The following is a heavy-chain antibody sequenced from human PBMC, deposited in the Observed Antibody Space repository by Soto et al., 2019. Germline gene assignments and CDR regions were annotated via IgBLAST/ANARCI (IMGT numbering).Heavy chain of an antibody. V-gene: IGHV3-48*01. CDR1: GFTFSSYS. CDR3: AKAPCGGDCSDSYFDY. CDR2: ISSSSSTI. D-gene: IGHD2-21*02. J-gene: IGHJ4*02. Sequence: GGSLRLSCAASGFTFSSYSMNWVRQAPGKGLEWVSYISSSSSTIYYADSVKGRFTISRDNAKNTLYLQMNSLRAEDTAVYYCAKAPCGGDCSDSYFDYWGQGTLVTVSS.